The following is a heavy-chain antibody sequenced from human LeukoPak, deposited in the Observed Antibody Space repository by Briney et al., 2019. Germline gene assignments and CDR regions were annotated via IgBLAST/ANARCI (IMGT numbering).Heavy chain of an antibody. D-gene: IGHD6-19*01. CDR2: IYYNGNT. CDR1: GGSISGTNW. V-gene: IGHV4-28*01. J-gene: IGHJ3*01. CDR3: ARNQAVAANRGASDV. Sequence: SGTLSLTCGVSGGSISGTNWWSWVRQPPGQGLEWIGYIYYNGNTYYNPYNPSLTSRVTMSVDTSKNQFSLKLDSVTEIDTAMYYCARNQAVAANRGASDVWGQGTMVTVSS.